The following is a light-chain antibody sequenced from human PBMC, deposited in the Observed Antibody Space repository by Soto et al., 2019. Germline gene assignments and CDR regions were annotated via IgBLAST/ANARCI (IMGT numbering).Light chain of an antibody. Sequence: IVLTRSPSTLSLSPGESAPVSCTASQSVTSSYLAWYQQKPGQAPRLLIYGASNRATGIPDRFSGSGSGTDFTLTISRLEPEDFAVYYCQQYGSLWTFGQGTKVDI. CDR1: QSVTSSY. CDR2: GAS. J-gene: IGKJ1*01. CDR3: QQYGSLWT. V-gene: IGKV3-20*01.